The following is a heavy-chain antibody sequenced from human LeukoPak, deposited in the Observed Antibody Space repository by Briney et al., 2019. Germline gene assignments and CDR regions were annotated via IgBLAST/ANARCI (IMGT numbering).Heavy chain of an antibody. V-gene: IGHV3-23*01. CDR1: GFTFSNYD. J-gene: IGHJ6*02. CDR3: AKGTVAGHFYYYDMDV. CDR2: ISGSGGST. Sequence: GGSLRLSCAASGFTFSNYDMSWVRQAPGSGLEWVSGISGSGGSTYYADSVKGRFTISRDNSKNTLYLQMNSLRAEDTAVYYCAKGTVAGHFYYYDMDVWGQGTTVTVSS. D-gene: IGHD6-19*01.